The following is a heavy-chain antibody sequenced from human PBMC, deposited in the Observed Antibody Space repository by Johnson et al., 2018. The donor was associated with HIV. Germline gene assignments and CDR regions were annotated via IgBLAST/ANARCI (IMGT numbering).Heavy chain of an antibody. D-gene: IGHD3-22*01. CDR3: ARAAFYYDPSGYLTRPRAFDI. J-gene: IGHJ3*02. V-gene: IGHV3-20*04. CDR2: INWNGAST. Sequence: MMLVESGGGVVRPGGSLRLSCAASGFTFDDYDMGWVRQGPGKGLVWVSGINWNGASTGYTDFAKGRFTIPSDNAQHYLSVQMTGLRVEDSALYYCARAAFYYDPSGYLTRPRAFDIWGQGTMVTVSS. CDR1: GFTFDDYD.